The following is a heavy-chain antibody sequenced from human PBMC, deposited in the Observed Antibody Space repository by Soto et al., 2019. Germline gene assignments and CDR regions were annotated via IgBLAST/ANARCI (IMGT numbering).Heavy chain of an antibody. V-gene: IGHV4-31*03. CDR2: IYYIGIT. D-gene: IGHD6-13*01. CDR3: ASRIAAAGRDAFDI. CDR1: VGSISGGGYY. J-gene: IGHJ3*02. Sequence: PSETLSLTGTVSVGSISGGGYYWSWILQHPGKGLEWIGYIYYIGITYYNPSLKSRVIISVDTSKNQFSLKVSSVTAADTAVYYCASRIAAAGRDAFDIWGQGTMVTVSS.